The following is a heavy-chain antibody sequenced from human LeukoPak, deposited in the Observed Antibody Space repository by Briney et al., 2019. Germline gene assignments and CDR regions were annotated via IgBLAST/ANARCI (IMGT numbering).Heavy chain of an antibody. CDR2: ISGSGGST. CDR1: GFTFSSYA. D-gene: IGHD3-22*01. Sequence: PGGSLRLSCAASGFTFSSYAMSWVRQAPGKGLEWVSAISGSGGSTYSADSVKGRFTISRDNSKNTLYLQMNSLRAEDTAVYYCAKEVGDSSGYYSFDYWGQGTLVTVSS. J-gene: IGHJ4*02. CDR3: AKEVGDSSGYYSFDY. V-gene: IGHV3-23*01.